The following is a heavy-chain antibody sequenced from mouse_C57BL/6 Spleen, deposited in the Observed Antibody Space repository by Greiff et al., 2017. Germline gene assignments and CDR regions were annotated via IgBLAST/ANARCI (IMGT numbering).Heavy chain of an antibody. CDR2: ISDGGSYT. CDR1: GFTFSSYA. Sequence: EVHLVESGGGLVKPGGSLKLSCAASGFTFSSYAMSWVRQTPEKRLEWVATISDGGSYTYYPDNVKGRFTISRDNAKNNLYLQMSHLKSEDTAMYYCARDRGNGAMDYWGQGTSVTVSS. J-gene: IGHJ4*01. CDR3: ARDRGNGAMDY. V-gene: IGHV5-4*01.